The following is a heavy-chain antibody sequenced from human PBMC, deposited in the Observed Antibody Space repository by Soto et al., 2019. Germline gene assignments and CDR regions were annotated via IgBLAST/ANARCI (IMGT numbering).Heavy chain of an antibody. CDR2: ISGSGGST. D-gene: IGHD3-10*01. V-gene: IGHV3-23*01. J-gene: IGHJ4*02. CDR1: GFTFSSYA. Sequence: GGSLRLSCAASGFTFSSYAMSWVRQAPGKGLEWVSAISGSGGSTYYADSVKGRFTISRDNSKNTLYLQMNSLRAEDTAVYYWANSGSFSAGPAEYYFDYWGQGTLFTVSS. CDR3: ANSGSFSAGPAEYYFDY.